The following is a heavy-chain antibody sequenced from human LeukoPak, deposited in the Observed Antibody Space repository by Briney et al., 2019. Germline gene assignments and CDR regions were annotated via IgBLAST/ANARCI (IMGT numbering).Heavy chain of an antibody. D-gene: IGHD3-22*01. CDR2: ICDSGRTI. Sequence: PGGSLRLSCAASGFTFSDYYMSWIRQAPGPGLEGVSYICDSGRTIYYADSVKGRFTISRDNAKNSVYLQMNNLGAEDTAVYYCARDRLGDYDHSGYYDKWGQGTLVTVSS. CDR1: GFTFSDYY. CDR3: ARDRLGDYDHSGYYDK. V-gene: IGHV3-11*01. J-gene: IGHJ4*02.